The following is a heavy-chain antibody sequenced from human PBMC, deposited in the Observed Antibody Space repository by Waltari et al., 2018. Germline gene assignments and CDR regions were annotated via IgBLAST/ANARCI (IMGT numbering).Heavy chain of an antibody. CDR1: GFTFRNYE. V-gene: IGHV3-48*03. D-gene: IGHD1-26*01. Sequence: EVQLVESGGGLVQPGGSLRLFCAASGFTFRNYEMNWVRQAPGKGLELVALISSGASIIYYADSVKGRLTISRDNAKNSVYLQMSSLRAEDTAIYYCARGEGGANEYWGQGTLVTVSA. CDR2: ISSGASII. J-gene: IGHJ4*02. CDR3: ARGEGGANEY.